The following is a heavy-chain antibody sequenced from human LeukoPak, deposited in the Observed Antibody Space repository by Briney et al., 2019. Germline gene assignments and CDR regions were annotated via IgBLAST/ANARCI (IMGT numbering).Heavy chain of an antibody. CDR3: ARDSAYYYDSSGSDY. D-gene: IGHD3-22*01. CDR2: ISSSSSTI. CDR1: GFTFDDYA. J-gene: IGHJ4*02. Sequence: GGSLRLSCAASGFTFDDYAMHWVRQAPGKGLEWVSYISSSSSTIYYADSVKGRFTISRDNAKNSLYLQMNSLRAEDTAVYYCARDSAYYYDSSGSDYWGQGTLVTVS. V-gene: IGHV3-48*01.